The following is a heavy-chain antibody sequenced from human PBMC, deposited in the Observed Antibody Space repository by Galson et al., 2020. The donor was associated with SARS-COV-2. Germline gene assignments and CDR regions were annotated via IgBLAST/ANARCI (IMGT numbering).Heavy chain of an antibody. V-gene: IGHV4-61*02. CDR3: ARDAFKTRVGGATTWNYSYYGMDV. CDR2: IHTSGTT. CDR1: GGSISSGSYY. J-gene: IGHJ6*02. Sequence: SETLSLTCTVSGGSISSGSYYWSWIRQPAGKGLEWIGRIHTSGTTNYNPSLKSRVTISVDTSKNQFSLKLSSVTAADTAVYYCARDAFKTRVGGATTWNYSYYGMDVWGQGTTVTVSS. D-gene: IGHD1-26*01.